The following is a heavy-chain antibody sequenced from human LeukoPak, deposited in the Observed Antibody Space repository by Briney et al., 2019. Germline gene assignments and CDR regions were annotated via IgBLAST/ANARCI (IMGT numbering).Heavy chain of an antibody. D-gene: IGHD2-2*01. V-gene: IGHV3-21*01. CDR1: GFTFSSYS. J-gene: IGHJ4*02. CDR3: ARAPPLIVVVPAAPDY. Sequence: GGSLRLSCAASGFTFSSYSMNWVRQAPGKGLEWVSSISSSSSYIYYADSVKGRYTISRDNAKNSLYLQMNSLRAEDTAVYYCARAPPLIVVVPAAPDYWGQGTLVTVSS. CDR2: ISSSSSYI.